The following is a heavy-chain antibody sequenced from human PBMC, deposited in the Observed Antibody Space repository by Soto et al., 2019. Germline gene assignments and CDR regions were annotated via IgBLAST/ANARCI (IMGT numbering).Heavy chain of an antibody. D-gene: IGHD3-10*01. Sequence: NPGKGLEWIGYIYYSGSTYYNPSLKSRVTISVDTSKNQFSLKLSSVTAADTAVYYCARVYYGSGSYYNYGMDVWGQGTTVTVSS. V-gene: IGHV4-31*02. CDR2: IYYSGST. J-gene: IGHJ6*02. CDR3: ARVYYGSGSYYNYGMDV.